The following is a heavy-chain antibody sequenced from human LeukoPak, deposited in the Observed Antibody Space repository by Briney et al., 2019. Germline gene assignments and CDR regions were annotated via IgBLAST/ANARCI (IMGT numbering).Heavy chain of an antibody. V-gene: IGHV3-66*01. CDR3: ARDGGAAAGY. Sequence: GGSLRLSCRASGFSFSSYSMNWVRQAPGKGLEWVSVMYRGGSTYYADSVQGRFTMSRDNSKNTLYLQMNSLRAEDTAVYYCARDGGAAAGYWGQGTLVTVSS. J-gene: IGHJ4*02. CDR2: MYRGGST. CDR1: GFSFSSYS. D-gene: IGHD6-13*01.